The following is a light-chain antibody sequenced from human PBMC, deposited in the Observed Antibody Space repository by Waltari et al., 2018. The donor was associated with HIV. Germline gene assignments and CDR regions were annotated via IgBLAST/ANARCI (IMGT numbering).Light chain of an antibody. Sequence: DIHITQSPSSVSASVGDRVTITCRTSQSITYFLNWYQLKPGKAPALLISGASSLQSGVPSRFVGSGSGTDFTLTIKNLQPGDFATYFCQQSDSFPYTFGPGTKLDI. V-gene: IGKV1-39*01. CDR3: QQSDSFPYT. CDR2: GAS. J-gene: IGKJ2*01. CDR1: QSITYF.